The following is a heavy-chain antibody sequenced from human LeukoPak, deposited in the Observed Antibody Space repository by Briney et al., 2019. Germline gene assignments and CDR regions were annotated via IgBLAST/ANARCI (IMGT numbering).Heavy chain of an antibody. J-gene: IGHJ4*02. CDR2: ISWNSGSI. CDR3: AKVRGSGYYYDFDY. D-gene: IGHD3-22*01. CDR1: GFTFSSYA. V-gene: IGHV3-9*01. Sequence: GGSLRLSCVVSGFTFSSYAMSWVRQAPGKGLEWVSGISWNSGSIGYADSVKGRFTISRDNAKNSLYLQMNSLRAEDTALYYCAKVRGSGYYYDFDYWGQGTLVTVSS.